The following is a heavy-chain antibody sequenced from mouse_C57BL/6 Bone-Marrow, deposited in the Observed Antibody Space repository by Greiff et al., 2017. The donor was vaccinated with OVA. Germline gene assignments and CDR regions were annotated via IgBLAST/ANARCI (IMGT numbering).Heavy chain of an antibody. CDR1: GFTFSSYG. CDR2: ISSGGSYT. Sequence: EVMLVESGGDLVKPGGSLKLSCAASGFTFSSYGMSWVRQTPDKRLEWVATISSGGSYTYYPDSVKGRFTISRDNAKNTLYLQMSSLKSEDTAMYYCARRGIYYYGSSYGNYAMDYWGQGTSVTVSS. D-gene: IGHD1-1*01. J-gene: IGHJ4*01. V-gene: IGHV5-6*02. CDR3: ARRGIYYYGSSYGNYAMDY.